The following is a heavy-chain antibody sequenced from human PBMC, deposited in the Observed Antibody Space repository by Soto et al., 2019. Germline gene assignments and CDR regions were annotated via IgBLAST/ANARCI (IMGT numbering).Heavy chain of an antibody. CDR3: TRDRVVVVPAAVDY. CDR1: GFTFGSYA. D-gene: IGHD2-2*01. V-gene: IGHV3-30-3*01. J-gene: IGHJ4*02. Sequence: QVQLVESGGGVVQPGRSLRLSCAASGFTFGSYAMHWVRQAPGKGLEWVAVISYDGSNKYYADSVKGRFTISRDNSKNTLYLQMNSLRPEDTAVYYCTRDRVVVVPAAVDYWGQGTLVTVSS. CDR2: ISYDGSNK.